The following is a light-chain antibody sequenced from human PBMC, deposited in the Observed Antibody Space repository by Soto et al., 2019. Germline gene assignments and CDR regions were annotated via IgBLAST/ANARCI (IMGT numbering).Light chain of an antibody. Sequence: DIQMTQSPYTLSGSVGDRVTITCRASQTISSWLAWYQQKPGKAPKLLIYKASTLKSGVPSRFSGSGSGTDFTLTISRLEPEDFAVYYCQQYASSRTFGQGTKVDIK. CDR2: KAS. V-gene: IGKV1-5*03. CDR1: QTISSW. CDR3: QQYASSRT. J-gene: IGKJ1*01.